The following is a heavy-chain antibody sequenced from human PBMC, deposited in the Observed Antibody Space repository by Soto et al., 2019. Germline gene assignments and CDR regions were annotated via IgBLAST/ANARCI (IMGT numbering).Heavy chain of an antibody. D-gene: IGHD3-22*01. V-gene: IGHV3-30*03. CDR1: GFTFSSYG. CDR3: AGGYYFFDS. Sequence: QVQLVESGGGVVQPGRSLRFSCAASGFTFSSYGMHWVRQAPGKGLEWVAVISSDGSNKYYGDSVKGRFTISRDNPKNPLYLHMNSLAAEDTALYYCAGGYYFFDSWGQGTLVTVSS. J-gene: IGHJ5*01. CDR2: ISSDGSNK.